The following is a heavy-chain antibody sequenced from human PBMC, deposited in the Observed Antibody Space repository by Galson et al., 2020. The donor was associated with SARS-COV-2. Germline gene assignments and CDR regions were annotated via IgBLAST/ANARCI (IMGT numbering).Heavy chain of an antibody. J-gene: IGHJ4*02. V-gene: IGHV2-70*11. CDR1: GFSLSTSRMC. CDR2: IDWDGDK. D-gene: IGHD1-1*01. CDR3: ARTWITGTTSRTFDY. Sequence: SGPTLVKPTQTLTLTCTFSGFSLSTSRMCVSWIRQPPGKALEWLARIDWDGDKHYNTSLKTRFTISKDTSKNQVVLTMTNMDPVDTATYYCARTWITGTTSRTFDYWGQGTLVTVSS.